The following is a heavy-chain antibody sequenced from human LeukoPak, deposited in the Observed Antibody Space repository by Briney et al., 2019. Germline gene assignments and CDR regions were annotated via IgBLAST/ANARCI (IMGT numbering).Heavy chain of an antibody. V-gene: IGHV3-30-3*01. CDR1: GFTFSSYA. CDR3: ARDSSSSGTREVDY. Sequence: GGSLRLSCAASGFTFSSYAMHWVRQAPGKGLEWVAVISYDGSNKYYADSVKGRFTISRDNSKNTLYLQMNSLRAEDTAVYYCARDSSSSGTREVDYWGQGTLVTVSS. CDR2: ISYDGSNK. D-gene: IGHD6-6*01. J-gene: IGHJ4*02.